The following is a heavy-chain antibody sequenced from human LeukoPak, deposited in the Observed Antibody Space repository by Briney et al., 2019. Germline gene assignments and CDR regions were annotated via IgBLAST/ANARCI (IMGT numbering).Heavy chain of an antibody. D-gene: IGHD3-22*01. CDR2: ISWNSGSI. J-gene: IGHJ4*02. V-gene: IGHV3-9*01. CDR3: AKAPYYYDSSGYYFDY. Sequence: AGGSLRLSCAASGFTFDDYAMHWVRQAPGKGLEWVSGISWNSGSIGYADSVKGRFTISRDNAKNSLYLQMNSLRAEDTALYYCAKAPYYYDSSGYYFDYWGQGTLVTVSS. CDR1: GFTFDDYA.